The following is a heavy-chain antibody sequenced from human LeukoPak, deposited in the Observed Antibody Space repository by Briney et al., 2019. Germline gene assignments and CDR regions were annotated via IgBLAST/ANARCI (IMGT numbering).Heavy chain of an antibody. J-gene: IGHJ6*04. D-gene: IGHD2-2*01. V-gene: IGHV1-69*13. CDR3: AREKGSTDYGMDV. CDR1: GGTFSSYA. Sequence: SVRVSCKASGGTFSSYAISWVRQAPGQGLEWMGGIIPIFGTANYAQKFQGRVTITADESTSTAYMELSSLRSEYTAVYYCAREKGSTDYGMDVWGKGTTVTVSS. CDR2: IIPIFGTA.